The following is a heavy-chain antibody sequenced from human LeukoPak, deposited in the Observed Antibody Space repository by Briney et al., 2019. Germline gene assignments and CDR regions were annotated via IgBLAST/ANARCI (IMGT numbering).Heavy chain of an antibody. CDR3: ASCLDSSGYYKSSAFDI. D-gene: IGHD3-22*01. CDR1: GFIFRNYW. V-gene: IGHV3-7*01. J-gene: IGHJ3*02. Sequence: GGSLRLSRAASGFIFRNYWMGWVRQAPGKRPEGVANMNKDGSEKYYADSVKGRFTISRDNARNSVYLQMNSLRVEDTAVYYCASCLDSSGYYKSSAFDIWGQGTMVTVSS. CDR2: MNKDGSEK.